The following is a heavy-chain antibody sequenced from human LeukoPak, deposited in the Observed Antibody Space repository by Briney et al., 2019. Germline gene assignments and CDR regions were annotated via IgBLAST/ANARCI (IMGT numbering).Heavy chain of an antibody. Sequence: GASVKVSCKASGGTFSSYAISWVRQAPGQGLEWMGGIIPIFGTANYAQKFQGRVTITTDESTSTAYMELSSLRSEDTAVYYCARDPTNLLYCSSTSCRRGYFDYWGQGALVTVSS. CDR2: IIPIFGTA. V-gene: IGHV1-69*05. CDR3: ARDPTNLLYCSSTSCRRGYFDY. D-gene: IGHD2-2*01. CDR1: GGTFSSYA. J-gene: IGHJ4*02.